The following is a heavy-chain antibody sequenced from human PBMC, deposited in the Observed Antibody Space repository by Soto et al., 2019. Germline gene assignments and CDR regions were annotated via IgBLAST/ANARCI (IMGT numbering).Heavy chain of an antibody. CDR1: GDSIIAYS. D-gene: IGHD5-12*01. Sequence: SETLSLTCTVSGDSIIAYSWSWVRQPPGKGLEWIGNIHYNGNTKYNPSLKSRVTMSVDTSKNQFSLKLISVTAADTAKYFCAREGNLGRWLQPLDFWCQGTLVT. V-gene: IGHV4-59*01. CDR2: IHYNGNT. CDR3: AREGNLGRWLQPLDF. J-gene: IGHJ4*02.